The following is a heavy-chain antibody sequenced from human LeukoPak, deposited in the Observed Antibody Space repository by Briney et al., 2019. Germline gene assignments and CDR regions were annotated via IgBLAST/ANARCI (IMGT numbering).Heavy chain of an antibody. V-gene: IGHV3-30*04. D-gene: IGHD6-13*01. CDR1: GFTFSSYA. Sequence: PGGSLRLSCAASGFTFSSYAMHWVRQAPGKGLEWVAVISYDGSNKYYADSVKGRFTISRDNSKNSLYLQMNSLRAEDTAVYYCGIAAARSHTEKYKDVWSKGTTVTVSS. CDR3: GIAAARSHTEKYKDV. J-gene: IGHJ6*03. CDR2: ISYDGSNK.